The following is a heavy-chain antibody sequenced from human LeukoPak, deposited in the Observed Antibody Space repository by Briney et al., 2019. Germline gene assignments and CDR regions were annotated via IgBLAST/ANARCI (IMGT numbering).Heavy chain of an antibody. D-gene: IGHD5-24*01. V-gene: IGHV3-7*01. CDR2: VRQDGSEK. CDR3: ARLNADMSTVSYYYYMDV. Sequence: PGGSLRLSCAASGFTFNSYWMSWVRQAPGKGLEWVANVRQDGSEKFYVDSVKGRFTISRDNAKNSLYLQMNSLRAEDTAVYYCARLNADMSTVSYYYYMDVWGKGTTVSISS. J-gene: IGHJ6*03. CDR1: GFTFNSYW.